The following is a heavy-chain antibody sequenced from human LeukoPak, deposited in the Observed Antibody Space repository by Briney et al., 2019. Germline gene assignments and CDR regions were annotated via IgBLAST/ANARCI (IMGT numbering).Heavy chain of an antibody. V-gene: IGHV3-23*01. CDR3: AKDPDDYYGSSGYPATYFDY. J-gene: IGHJ4*02. Sequence: GGSLRLSCAASGFTFSSYGMSWVRQAPGKGLEWVSVISGSGGSTYYADSVKGRFTISRDNSNNTLYLQMNSLRAEDTAVYYCAKDPDDYYGSSGYPATYFDYWGQGTLVTVSS. D-gene: IGHD3-22*01. CDR2: ISGSGGST. CDR1: GFTFSSYG.